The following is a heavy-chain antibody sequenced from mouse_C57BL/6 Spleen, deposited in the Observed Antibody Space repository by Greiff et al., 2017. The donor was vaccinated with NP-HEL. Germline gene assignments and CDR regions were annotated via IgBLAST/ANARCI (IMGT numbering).Heavy chain of an antibody. CDR1: GYTFTDHT. Sequence: QVQLQQSDAELVKPGASVKISCKVSGYTFTDHTVHWMKQRPEQGLEWIGYIYPRDGGTKYNEKFKGKATLTADKSSSTAYMQLNSLTAADSAVYVCARYGPYYFDYWGQGTTLTVSS. J-gene: IGHJ2*01. CDR2: IYPRDGGT. CDR3: ARYGPYYFDY. D-gene: IGHD1-1*01. V-gene: IGHV1-78*01.